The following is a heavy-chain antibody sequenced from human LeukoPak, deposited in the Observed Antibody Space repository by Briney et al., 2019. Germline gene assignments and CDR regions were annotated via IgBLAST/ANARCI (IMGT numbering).Heavy chain of an antibody. J-gene: IGHJ6*02. Sequence: GGSLRLSCAASGFTFSSYEMNWVRQAPGKGLEWVSYISSSGSTIYYADSVKGRFTISRDNAKNSLYLQMNSLRAEDTAVYYCARDDRSYCYYGMDVWGQGTTVTVSS. CDR2: ISSSGSTI. D-gene: IGHD3-22*01. CDR1: GFTFSSYE. CDR3: ARDDRSYCYYGMDV. V-gene: IGHV3-48*03.